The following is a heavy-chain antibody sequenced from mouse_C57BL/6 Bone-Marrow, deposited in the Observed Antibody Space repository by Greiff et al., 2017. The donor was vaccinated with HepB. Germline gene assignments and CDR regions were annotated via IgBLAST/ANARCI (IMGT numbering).Heavy chain of an antibody. J-gene: IGHJ4*01. D-gene: IGHD2-3*01. V-gene: IGHV1-55*01. Sequence: QVQLQQPGAELVKPGASVKMSCKASGYTFTSYWITWVKQRPGQGLEWIGDIYPGSGSTNYNEKFKSKATLTVDTSSSTAYMQLSSLTSEDSAVYDCARNDGYYPYYAMDYWGQGTSVTVSS. CDR2: IYPGSGST. CDR1: GYTFTSYW. CDR3: ARNDGYYPYYAMDY.